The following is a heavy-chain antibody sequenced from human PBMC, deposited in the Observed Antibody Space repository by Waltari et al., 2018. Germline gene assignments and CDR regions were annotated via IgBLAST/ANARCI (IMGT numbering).Heavy chain of an antibody. CDR3: AKDRTDYYDSMRYFDY. Sequence: EVQLLESGGGLVQPGGSLRLSCAASGFTFSSYAMSWVRQAPGKGLEWVSAISGSGGSTYDADSVKGRFTISRDNSKNTLYLQMNSLRAEDTAVYYCAKDRTDYYDSMRYFDYWGQGTLVTVSS. J-gene: IGHJ4*02. CDR2: ISGSGGST. CDR1: GFTFSSYA. D-gene: IGHD3-22*01. V-gene: IGHV3-23*01.